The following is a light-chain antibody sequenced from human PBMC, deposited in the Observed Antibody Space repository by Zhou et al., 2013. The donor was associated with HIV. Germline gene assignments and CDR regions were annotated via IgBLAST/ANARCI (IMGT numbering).Light chain of an antibody. J-gene: IGKJ1*01. V-gene: IGKV1-5*03. Sequence: DIQMTQFPSTLSASVGDTVTITCRASQSVDSWLAWFQQKPGRAPNVLIYLSSNLEPGVPSRFSGSGSGTEFTLTISGLQREDFATYYCQESYSTLWTFGQGTKVEIK. CDR1: QSVDSW. CDR3: QESYSTLWT. CDR2: LSS.